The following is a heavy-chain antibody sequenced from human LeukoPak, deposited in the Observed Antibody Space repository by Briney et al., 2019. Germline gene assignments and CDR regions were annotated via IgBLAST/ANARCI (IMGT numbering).Heavy chain of an antibody. CDR3: ARLGAVAATADY. D-gene: IGHD6-19*01. CDR1: GGSISSGSYY. Sequence: SETLSLTCTVSGGSISSGSYYWSWIRQHPGKGLEWIGYIYYSGSTNYNPSLKSRVTISVDTSKNQFSLKLSSVTAADTAVYYCARLGAVAATADYWGQGTLVTVSS. CDR2: IYYSGST. J-gene: IGHJ4*02. V-gene: IGHV4-61*01.